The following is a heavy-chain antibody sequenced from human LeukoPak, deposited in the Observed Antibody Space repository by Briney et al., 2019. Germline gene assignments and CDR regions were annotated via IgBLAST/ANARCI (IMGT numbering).Heavy chain of an antibody. CDR3: ARRIAARPHWYFDL. D-gene: IGHD6-6*01. Sequence: SETLSLTCTVSGGSISSYYWSWIRQPPGKGLEWIGYIYYSGSTNYNPPLKSRVTISVDTSKNQFSLKLSSVTAADTAVYYCARRIAARPHWYFDLWGRGTLVTVSS. J-gene: IGHJ2*01. CDR1: GGSISSYY. V-gene: IGHV4-59*01. CDR2: IYYSGST.